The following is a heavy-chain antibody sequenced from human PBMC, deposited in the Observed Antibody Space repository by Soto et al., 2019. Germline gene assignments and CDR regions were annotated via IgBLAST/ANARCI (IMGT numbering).Heavy chain of an antibody. D-gene: IGHD2-2*01. Sequence: SETLSLTCVVYGGSFSGYYWSWIRQSPGKGLEWIGGINHRGSTNYNPSLESRVTISVDTSKNQFSLKLPSVTAADTAMYYCARDGFCTSTTCRVGNWFDPWGQGTLVTVLL. V-gene: IGHV4-34*01. J-gene: IGHJ5*02. CDR2: INHRGST. CDR1: GGSFSGYY. CDR3: ARDGFCTSTTCRVGNWFDP.